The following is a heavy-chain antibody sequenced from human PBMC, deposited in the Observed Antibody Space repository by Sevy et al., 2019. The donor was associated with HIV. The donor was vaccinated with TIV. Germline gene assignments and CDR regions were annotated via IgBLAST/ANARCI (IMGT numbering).Heavy chain of an antibody. D-gene: IGHD4-17*01. V-gene: IGHV3-30*02. CDR1: GFSFSSYG. Sequence: GGSLRLSCAASGFSFSSYGMYWVRQAPGKGLEWVARIGYDGSDKYNGDSVKGRVTISRDNSKKTLYLQMNSLRAEDTAVYYCAKNGDSPYYKYAMDIWGQGTTVTVSS. CDR3: AKNGDSPYYKYAMDI. J-gene: IGHJ6*02. CDR2: IGYDGSDK.